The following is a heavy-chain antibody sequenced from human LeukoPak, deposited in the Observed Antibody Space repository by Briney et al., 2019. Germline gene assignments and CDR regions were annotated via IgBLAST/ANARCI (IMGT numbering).Heavy chain of an antibody. CDR1: GFTFNTYS. Sequence: GGSLRLSCAASGFTFNTYSMNWVRQAPGKGLEWVSSISSSSSNIYYADSVKGRFTISRDNSKNTLYLQMNSLRAEDTAAYYCAKDPLGIGPAFDIWGQGTMVSVSS. CDR2: ISSSSSNI. CDR3: AKDPLGIGPAFDI. D-gene: IGHD7-27*01. J-gene: IGHJ3*02. V-gene: IGHV3-21*04.